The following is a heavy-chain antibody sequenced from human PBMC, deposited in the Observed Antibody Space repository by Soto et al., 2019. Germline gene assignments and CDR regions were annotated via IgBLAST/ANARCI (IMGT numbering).Heavy chain of an antibody. J-gene: IGHJ5*01. CDR1: GFTFSSYA. CDR2: ISGSGGST. D-gene: IGHD3-3*01. CDR3: QKGIGVSDFCSRSDCFDS. Sequence: EVQLLESGGGLVQPGGSLRLSCAASGFTFSSYAMSWVRQAPGKGLEWVSAISGSGGSTYYADTVKGRFTISRHNSKNTRYLQMNSRRAENTAVYYCQKGIGVSDFCSRSDCFDSSGQGAMVTVSS. V-gene: IGHV3-23*01.